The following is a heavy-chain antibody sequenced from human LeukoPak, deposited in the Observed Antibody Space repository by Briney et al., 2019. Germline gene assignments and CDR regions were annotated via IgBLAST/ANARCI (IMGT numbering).Heavy chain of an antibody. CDR3: AKEGDYYGSGSYRDGFDI. Sequence: GGSLRLSCAASGFTFSSYGMHWVRQAPGKGLEWVAFIRYDGSNKYYANSVKGRFTISRDSFKNTLYLQMNSLRPEDTAVYYCAKEGDYYGSGSYRDGFDIWGQGTRATVSS. CDR1: GFTFSSYG. D-gene: IGHD3-10*01. J-gene: IGHJ3*02. CDR2: IRYDGSNK. V-gene: IGHV3-30*02.